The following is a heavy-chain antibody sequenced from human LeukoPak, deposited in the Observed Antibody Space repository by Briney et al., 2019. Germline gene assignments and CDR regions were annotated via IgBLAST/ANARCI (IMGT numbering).Heavy chain of an antibody. J-gene: IGHJ5*02. CDR2: IIPIFGTA. CDR3: AREVGGNGFDP. Sequence: ASVKVSCKASGGTFSSYAISWVRQAPGQGLEWMGRIIPIFGTANYAQKFQGRVTITTDESTSTAYMELSSLRSADTAVYYCAREVGGNGFDPWGQGTLVTVSS. CDR1: GGTFSSYA. D-gene: IGHD3-16*01. V-gene: IGHV1-69*05.